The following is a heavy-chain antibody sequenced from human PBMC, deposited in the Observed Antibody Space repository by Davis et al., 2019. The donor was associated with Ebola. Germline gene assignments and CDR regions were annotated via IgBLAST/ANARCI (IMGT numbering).Heavy chain of an antibody. CDR2: MYNSGTA. CDR1: GGSISNYY. J-gene: IGHJ4*02. CDR3: ARDGWGSGYYPYYFDY. Sequence: GSLRLSCTVSGGSISNYYWSWTRQPPGKGLEWIGFMYNSGTANYNPSLKSRVTMSVDTSKNQFSLKLSSVTAADTAVYYCARDGWGSGYYPYYFDYWGQGTLVTVSS. V-gene: IGHV4-59*12. D-gene: IGHD3-22*01.